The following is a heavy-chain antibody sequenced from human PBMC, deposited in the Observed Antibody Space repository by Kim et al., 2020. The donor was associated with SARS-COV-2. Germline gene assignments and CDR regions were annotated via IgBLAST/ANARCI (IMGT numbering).Heavy chain of an antibody. V-gene: IGHV3-74*01. J-gene: IGHJ6*02. CDR1: GFTLRSYW. D-gene: IGHD3-10*02. CDR3: ARGMFKTGFDV. Sequence: GGSLRLSCAASGFTLRSYWINWVSQAPGKGLVWVSRIGGDGISAHYADSVKGQFTVSRDNDDNTVYLQMNSLRADDTAVYYCARGMFKTGFDVWGQGTTVTVSS. CDR2: IGGDGISA.